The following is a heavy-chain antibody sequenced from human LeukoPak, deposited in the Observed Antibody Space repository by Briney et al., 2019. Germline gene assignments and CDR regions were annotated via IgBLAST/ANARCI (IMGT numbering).Heavy chain of an antibody. CDR3: ATRGVVVVTARPYYFDY. J-gene: IGHJ4*02. CDR1: GGSFSGYY. CDR2: INHSGST. D-gene: IGHD2-21*02. Sequence: SETLSLTCAVYGGSFSGYYWSWIRQPPGKGLEWIGEINHSGSTNYNPSLKSRVTISVDTSKNQFSLKLSSVTAADTAVYYCATRGVVVVTARPYYFDYWGQGTLVTASS. V-gene: IGHV4-34*01.